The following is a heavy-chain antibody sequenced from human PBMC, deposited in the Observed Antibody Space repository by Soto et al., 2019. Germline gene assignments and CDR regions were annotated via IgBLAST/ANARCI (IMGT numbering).Heavy chain of an antibody. V-gene: IGHV1-8*01. CDR2: MSPNSGNT. D-gene: IGHD3-3*01. J-gene: IGHJ6*02. CDR1: GYTFTSYD. CDR3: AREGSADFWSGYYRGGYYYGMDV. Sequence: QVQLVQSGAEVKKPGASVKVSCKASGYTFTSYDINWVRQATGQGLEWMGWMSPNSGNTGYAQKFQGRITMTRNTSISTAYMELSSLRSEDTAVYYCAREGSADFWSGYYRGGYYYGMDVWGQGTTVTVSS.